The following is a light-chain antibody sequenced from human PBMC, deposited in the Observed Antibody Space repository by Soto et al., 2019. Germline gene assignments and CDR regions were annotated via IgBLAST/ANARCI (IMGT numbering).Light chain of an antibody. CDR3: QTWGTGIVV. CDR1: SGHASYA. CDR2: VNSDGSH. J-gene: IGLJ2*01. V-gene: IGLV4-69*01. Sequence: QSVLTQSPSASASLGASVKLTCTLSSGHASYAIAWHQQQPEKGPRYLMKVNSDGSHRKGDGIPDRFSGSSSGAERYLTISSLQSEDEGDYYCQTWGTGIVVFGGGTKLTVL.